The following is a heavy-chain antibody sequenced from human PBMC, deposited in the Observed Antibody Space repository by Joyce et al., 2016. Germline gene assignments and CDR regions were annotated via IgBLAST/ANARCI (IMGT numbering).Heavy chain of an antibody. Sequence: QVQLVESGVGVVQPGRSLRLSCAVSGFTFSTYAFHLVRPAPGKGLEWVAVISYEGINTYYADSVKGRSTISRDNSKNTLYLQINSLKSEDTAMYYCARGAVSGTSLDYWGRGTLVTVSS. CDR1: GFTFSTYA. V-gene: IGHV3-30*04. D-gene: IGHD6-19*01. CDR2: ISYEGINT. CDR3: ARGAVSGTSLDY. J-gene: IGHJ4*02.